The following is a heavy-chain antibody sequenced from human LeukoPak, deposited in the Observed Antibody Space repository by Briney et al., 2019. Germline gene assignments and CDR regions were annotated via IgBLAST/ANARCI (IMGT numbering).Heavy chain of an antibody. V-gene: IGHV1-2*02. CDR3: ARVTAMVPYGMDV. D-gene: IGHD5-18*01. CDR1: GYTFTGYY. Sequence: GASVKVSCKASGYTFTGYYMHWVRQAPGQGLEWMGRINPNSGGTNYAQKFQGRVTMTRDTFISTAYMELSRLRSDDTAVYYCARVTAMVPYGMDVWGQGTTVTVSS. CDR2: INPNSGGT. J-gene: IGHJ6*02.